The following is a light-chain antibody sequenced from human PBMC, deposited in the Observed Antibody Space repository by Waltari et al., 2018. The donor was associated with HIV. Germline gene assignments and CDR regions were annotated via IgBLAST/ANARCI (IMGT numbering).Light chain of an antibody. CDR3: CSYAGAYTYV. CDR1: SSVIGYFAY. J-gene: IGLJ1*01. Sequence: QSALTQPRSVSGSPGQSVTIYSTGTSSVIGYFAYVSWYQQYPGKAPQVLIYEVNRRPSGVPGRVTCSKSDITASLTISGLRGEYEADYYCCSYAGAYTYVFGTGTKVNVL. V-gene: IGLV2-11*01. CDR2: EVN.